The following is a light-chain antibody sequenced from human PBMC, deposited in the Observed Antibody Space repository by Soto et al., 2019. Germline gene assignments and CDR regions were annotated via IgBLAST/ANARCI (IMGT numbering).Light chain of an antibody. CDR2: GAS. CDR3: QQNNNWPPIT. V-gene: IGKV3-15*01. CDR1: QSVSSSY. Sequence: EIVMTRSPATLSVSPGERATLSCRASQSVSSSYLAWYQQRPVQAPRLLIYGASTRATGLPARFSGSGSGTEFTLTISSLQSEDFAVYYCQQNNNWPPITFGQGTRLEIK. J-gene: IGKJ5*01.